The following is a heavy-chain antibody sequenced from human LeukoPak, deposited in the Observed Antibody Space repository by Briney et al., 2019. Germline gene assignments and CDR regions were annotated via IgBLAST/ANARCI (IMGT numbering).Heavy chain of an antibody. CDR3: AKVQEMDTILPPFHY. V-gene: IGHV3-23*01. Sequence: TGGSLGPSCAASGFTFKNYVISWVRQAPGKGLECVSGIGSSGSTTYYADSVKGRFTISRDNSKNSLYLQVNSPRAADMALYYCAKVQEMDTILPPFHYWGGGTTLTVSS. CDR1: GFTFKNYV. D-gene: IGHD5-24*01. CDR2: IGSSGSTT. J-gene: IGHJ4*02.